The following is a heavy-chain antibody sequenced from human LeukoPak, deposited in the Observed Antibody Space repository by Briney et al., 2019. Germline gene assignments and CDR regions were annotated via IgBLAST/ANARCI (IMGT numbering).Heavy chain of an antibody. Sequence: PSETLSLSCTVSGGSIDNSNGYFWVWLRQPPGKGLEWIGSISYFGQTFYNSSLESRVTLSVDRSRNQFSLRLRSVTAADTAAFYCARLVYSDPNYFDYWGQGSLVSVSS. CDR1: GGSIDNSNGYF. J-gene: IGHJ4*02. CDR2: ISYFGQT. D-gene: IGHD1-26*01. CDR3: ARLVYSDPNYFDY. V-gene: IGHV4-39*01.